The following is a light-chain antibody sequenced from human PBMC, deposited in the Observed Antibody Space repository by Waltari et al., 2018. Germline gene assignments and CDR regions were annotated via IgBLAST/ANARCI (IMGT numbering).Light chain of an antibody. J-gene: IGLJ2*01. CDR2: GNN. V-gene: IGLV1-40*01. Sequence: QSVLTQPPSVSGAPGQRITISCTGTSSNIGAGYDVHWYLQLPGTAPKLLILGNNKRPSGVPDRFSASKSDTSASLVITGLQAEDEADYYCESYDSSLSGVLFGGGTKLTVL. CDR3: ESYDSSLSGVL. CDR1: SSNIGAGYD.